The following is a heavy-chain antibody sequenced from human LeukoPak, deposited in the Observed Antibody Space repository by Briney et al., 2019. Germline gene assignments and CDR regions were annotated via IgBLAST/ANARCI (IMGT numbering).Heavy chain of an antibody. CDR2: IRANPYGGTK. V-gene: IGHV3-49*04. CDR3: AREDSDSKAFDY. Sequence: PGRSLRLSCTPSGFTFADYAVAWVRQAPGKGLEWVGFIRANPYGGTKDYAASVKGRFTISRDYSGSIAYLEMNRLKGEDTAVYYCAREDSDSKAFDYWGQGTLVTVSS. D-gene: IGHD1-26*01. CDR1: GFTFADYA. J-gene: IGHJ4*02.